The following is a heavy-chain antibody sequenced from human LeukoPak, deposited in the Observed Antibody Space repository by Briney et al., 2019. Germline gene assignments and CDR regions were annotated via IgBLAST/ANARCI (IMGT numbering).Heavy chain of an antibody. D-gene: IGHD7-27*01. Sequence: GGSLRLSWGASGFTFSNYALSWVRQAPGKGLEWVSAISGSGGSTYYADSVKGRFTISRDNSKNTLYLQMNSLRAEDTAVYYCAKTGTGPLDYWGQGTLVTVSS. CDR1: GFTFSNYA. CDR2: ISGSGGST. V-gene: IGHV3-23*01. J-gene: IGHJ4*02. CDR3: AKTGTGPLDY.